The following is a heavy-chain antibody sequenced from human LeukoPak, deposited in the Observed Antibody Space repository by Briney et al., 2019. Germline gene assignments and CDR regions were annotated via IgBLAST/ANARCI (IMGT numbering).Heavy chain of an antibody. CDR1: GFIFSSYW. J-gene: IGHJ4*02. CDR2: INSDGSST. D-gene: IGHD4-17*01. V-gene: IGHV3-74*01. Sequence: GGSLRLSCAASGFIFSSYWMHWVRQAPGKGLVWVSRINSDGSSTSYADSVKGRFTISRDNAKNTLYLQMNSLRAEDTAVYYCARGQITRTVNIDFWGQGTLVTVSS. CDR3: ARGQITRTVNIDF.